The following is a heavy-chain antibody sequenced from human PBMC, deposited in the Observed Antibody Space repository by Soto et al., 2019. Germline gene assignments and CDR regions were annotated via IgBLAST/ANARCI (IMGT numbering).Heavy chain of an antibody. Sequence: QVQLVQSGAEEKKPGASVMVSCKASGYTFTSYTMHWVRQAPGQRLEWMGWINAGNGNTKYSQKFQARVTVTRDTSASTAYMELSRLRSEDTAVYYCARDPWNYVSGWFDPWGQGTLVTVSS. V-gene: IGHV1-3*05. J-gene: IGHJ5*02. CDR1: GYTFTSYT. D-gene: IGHD1-7*01. CDR2: INAGNGNT. CDR3: ARDPWNYVSGWFDP.